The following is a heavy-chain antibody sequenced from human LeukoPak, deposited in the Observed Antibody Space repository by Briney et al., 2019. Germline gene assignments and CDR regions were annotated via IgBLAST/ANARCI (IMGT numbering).Heavy chain of an antibody. CDR2: VRHSGST. CDR1: GESITAYY. Sequence: SETLSLTCAVYGESITAYYWTWLRQPPGKRLEWIGEVRHSGSTNYNPSLQSRVTMSVDMSKNQFSLKLNSVTAADTAVYYCAGATATGTGRAFHYWAQGNLVPVSS. D-gene: IGHD3-10*01. J-gene: IGHJ4*02. V-gene: IGHV4-34*01. CDR3: AGATATGTGRAFHY.